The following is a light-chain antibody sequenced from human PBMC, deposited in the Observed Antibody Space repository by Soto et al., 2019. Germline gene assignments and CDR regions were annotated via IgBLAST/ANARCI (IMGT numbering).Light chain of an antibody. CDR3: QQQGTSPIP. V-gene: IGKV3-20*01. CDR1: RTVIRNN. Sequence: EIVLTQSPDTLSLSPVEMATLSCRASRTVIRNNLAWHQQKPGQAPRLLVYGASNRATGIPDRFSGSGSGTVFTLTISRLEPDDFAVYYCQQQGTSPIPFGQGTRLEIK. CDR2: GAS. J-gene: IGKJ5*01.